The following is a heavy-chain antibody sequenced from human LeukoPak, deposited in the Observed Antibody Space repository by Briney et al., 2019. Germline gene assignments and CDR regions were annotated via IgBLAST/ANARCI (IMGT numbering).Heavy chain of an antibody. V-gene: IGHV3-23*01. CDR3: ARHVVAVGFDY. J-gene: IGHJ4*02. CDR2: ISGSGSST. D-gene: IGHD3-22*01. Sequence: GGSLRLSCAASGFTFSSYAMSWVRQAPGKGLEWVSVISGSGSSTYYADSVKGRFTISRDNAKNSLYLQMNSLRAEDTAVYYCARHVVAVGFDYWGQGTLVTVSS. CDR1: GFTFSSYA.